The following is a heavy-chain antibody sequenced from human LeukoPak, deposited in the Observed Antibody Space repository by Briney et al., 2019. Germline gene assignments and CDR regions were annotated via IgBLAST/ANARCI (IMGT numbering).Heavy chain of an antibody. V-gene: IGHV3-23*01. CDR1: GFTVSSNY. CDR3: ARGPLTEVAGTTWDS. Sequence: GGSLRLSCAASGFTVSSNYMSWVRQAPGKGLEWVSAVSGSGGSTYYADSVRGRFTVSRDNSQITLYLQMNSLGAEDTAVYFCARGPLTEVAGTTWDSWGRGTLVTVSS. CDR2: VSGSGGST. J-gene: IGHJ4*02. D-gene: IGHD6-19*01.